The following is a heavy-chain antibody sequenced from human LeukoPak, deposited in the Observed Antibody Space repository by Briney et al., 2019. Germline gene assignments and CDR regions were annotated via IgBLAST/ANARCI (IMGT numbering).Heavy chain of an antibody. J-gene: IGHJ6*02. CDR1: GGSISTYH. D-gene: IGHD2-2*01. CDR2: IYYRGST. CDR3: ARDYAVYSDNVFYYYGVDV. V-gene: IGHV4-59*01. Sequence: SETLSLTCTVSGGSISTYHWSWIRQPPGKGLEWIGHIYYRGSTRYNPSLKSRVSISVDTSKNQFSLKLASVTAADTAVYYCARDYAVYSDNVFYYYGVDVWGQGTTVTVSS.